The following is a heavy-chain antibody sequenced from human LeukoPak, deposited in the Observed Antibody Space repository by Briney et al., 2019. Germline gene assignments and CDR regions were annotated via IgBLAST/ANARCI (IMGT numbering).Heavy chain of an antibody. V-gene: IGHV3-21*01. CDR1: GFTFSSYS. D-gene: IGHD3-3*01. J-gene: IGHJ6*03. Sequence: PGGSLRLPCAASGFTFSSYSMNWVRQAPGKGLEWVSSISSSSSYIYYADSVKGRFTISRDNSKNTMFLEMNSLRAEDTAVYYCARDRDYWRGAGYMDVWGKGTTVTVSS. CDR3: ARDRDYWRGAGYMDV. CDR2: ISSSSSYI.